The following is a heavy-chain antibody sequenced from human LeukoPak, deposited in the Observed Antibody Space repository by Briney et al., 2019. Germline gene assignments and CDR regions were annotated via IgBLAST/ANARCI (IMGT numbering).Heavy chain of an antibody. J-gene: IGHJ5*02. CDR1: GGTFTNYA. CDR3: ARAVDDDLAGYYWGDWFDP. V-gene: IGHV1-69*04. Sequence: SEKVSCKATGGTFTNYAVSWVRQAPGQGLEWMGRIIVTLGTPNYAQKFQGRVAITADKSTSTAYMELSSLRSEDTAVYYCARAVDDDLAGYYWGDWFDPWGQGTLVTVSS. D-gene: IGHD3-9*01. CDR2: IIVTLGTP.